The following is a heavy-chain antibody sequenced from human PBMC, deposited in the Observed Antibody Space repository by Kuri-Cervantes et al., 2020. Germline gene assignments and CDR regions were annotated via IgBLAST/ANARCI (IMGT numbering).Heavy chain of an antibody. V-gene: IGHV4-4*02. CDR2: IYHSGST. Sequence: GSLRLSCAVSGGSISSSNWWSWVRQPPGKGLEWIGEIYHSGSTNYNPSLKSRVTISVDKSKNQFSLKLSAVTAADTAVYYCARLIPNYDFWSGYYWGAYYFDYWGQGTLVTVSS. J-gene: IGHJ4*02. D-gene: IGHD3-3*01. CDR1: GGSISSSNW. CDR3: ARLIPNYDFWSGYYWGAYYFDY.